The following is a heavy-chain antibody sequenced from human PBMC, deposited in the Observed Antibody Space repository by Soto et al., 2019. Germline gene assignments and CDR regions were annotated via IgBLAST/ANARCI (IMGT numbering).Heavy chain of an antibody. D-gene: IGHD4-17*01. CDR3: AREGPRGGASYGDTDRDDFDY. J-gene: IGHJ4*02. CDR1: GYTFTSYY. CDR2: INPSGGST. V-gene: IGHV1-46*01. Sequence: QVQLVQSGAEVKKPGASVKVSCKASGYTFTSYYMHWVRQAPGQGLEWMGIINPSGGSTSYAQKFQGRVTMPRDTSTSTVYMELSSLRSEDTAVYYCAREGPRGGASYGDTDRDDFDYWGQGTLVTVSS.